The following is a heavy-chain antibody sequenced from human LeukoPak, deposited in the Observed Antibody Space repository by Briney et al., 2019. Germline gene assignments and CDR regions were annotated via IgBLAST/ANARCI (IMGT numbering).Heavy chain of an antibody. V-gene: IGHV3-66*01. Sequence: GGSLRLSCVISGLTVSSTYMSWVRQAPGKGLEWVAVIYSGGTTNYADSVKGRFIVYRDSSKNTLYPQMNSLRAEDTAVYYCASKVTTGYWGQGTLVTVYS. J-gene: IGHJ4*02. CDR3: ASKVTTGY. D-gene: IGHD4-17*01. CDR1: GLTVSSTY. CDR2: IYSGGTT.